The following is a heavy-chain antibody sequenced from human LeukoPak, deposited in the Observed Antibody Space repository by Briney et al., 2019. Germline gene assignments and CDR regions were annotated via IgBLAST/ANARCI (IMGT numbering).Heavy chain of an antibody. Sequence: GGSLSLSCAPSGFTFSIYAMSGVPHAPEKGLEWVSAIRGSGGRTYYAGSVKGRFPISRDNSKNTLYLQMNSLRAEDTAVYYCAKDTSAVGVTTPIDYWGEGTLVTVSS. CDR3: AKDTSAVGVTTPIDY. CDR1: GFTFSIYA. J-gene: IGHJ4*02. CDR2: IRGSGGRT. V-gene: IGHV3-23*01. D-gene: IGHD1-26*01.